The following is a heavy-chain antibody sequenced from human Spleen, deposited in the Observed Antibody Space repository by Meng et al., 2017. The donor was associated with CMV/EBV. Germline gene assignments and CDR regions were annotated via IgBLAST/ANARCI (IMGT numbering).Heavy chain of an antibody. D-gene: IGHD3-16*01. CDR3: ARDYYDTSGTFDY. J-gene: IGHJ4*02. CDR2: INWSGGST. Sequence: CAASGFSCDDYGMSWVRQAPGKGLEWVSGINWSGGSTSYADYVKGRFTISRDNVKNSLYLQMNSLRAEDTALYYCARDYYDTSGTFDYWGQGTLVTVSS. CDR1: GFSCDDYG. V-gene: IGHV3-20*04.